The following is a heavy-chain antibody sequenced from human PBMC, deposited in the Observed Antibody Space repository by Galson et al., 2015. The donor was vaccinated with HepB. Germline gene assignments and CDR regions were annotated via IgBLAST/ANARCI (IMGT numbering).Heavy chain of an antibody. V-gene: IGHV3-23*01. CDR1: GFIFRHHA. CDR2: INGRGATR. J-gene: IGHJ5*02. Sequence: SLRLSCAGSGFIFRHHAMAWIRQAPGKGLEWVSGINGRGATRSYSDDVKGRFSISRDNSKDTVFLQMGNLRAEDTAVYYCVQEGSWFGGDWFDPWGQGALVTVS. D-gene: IGHD3-16*01. CDR3: VQEGSWFGGDWFDP.